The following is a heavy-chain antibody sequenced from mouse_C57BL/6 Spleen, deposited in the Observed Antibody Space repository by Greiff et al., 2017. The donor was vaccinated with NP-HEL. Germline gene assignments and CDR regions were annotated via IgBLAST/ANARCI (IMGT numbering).Heavy chain of an antibody. J-gene: IGHJ2*01. V-gene: IGHV1-82*01. D-gene: IGHD1-1*01. CDR1: GYAFSSSW. Sequence: QVQLQQSGPELVKPGASVKISCKASGYAFSSSWMNWVKQRPGKGLEWIGRIYPGDGDTNYTGKFKGKATLTADKSSSTAYVQLSSLTSEDSAVYFCAREMTTVVAFDYWGQGTTLTVSS. CDR2: IYPGDGDT. CDR3: AREMTTVVAFDY.